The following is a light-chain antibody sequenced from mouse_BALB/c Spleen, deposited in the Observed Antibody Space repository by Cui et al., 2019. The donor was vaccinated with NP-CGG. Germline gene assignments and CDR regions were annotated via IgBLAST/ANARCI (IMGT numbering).Light chain of an antibody. V-gene: IGLV1*01. Sequence: QAVVTKESASTTSPGKTVTLTCRSSTGTVTTSNYANWVQEKPDHLFTGLIGGTNNRAPGVPARFSGSLIGDKAALTITGAQTVDEAIYFCALWFSNHWVFGGGTKLTVL. J-gene: IGLJ1*01. CDR1: TGTVTTSNY. CDR2: GTN. CDR3: ALWFSNHWV.